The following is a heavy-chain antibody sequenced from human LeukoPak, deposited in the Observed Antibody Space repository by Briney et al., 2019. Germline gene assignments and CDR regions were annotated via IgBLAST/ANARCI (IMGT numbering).Heavy chain of an antibody. CDR2: IYYSGTS. CDR1: GGSVSSTSYY. V-gene: IGHV4-39*01. J-gene: IGHJ4*02. Sequence: PSETLSLTCTVSGGSVSSTSYYWGWIRQPPGQGLEWIGNIYYSGTSYYNPSLKSRVTISVDTSKNQFSLKLSSVPAADTAVYYCASHTSGYFDYWGQGTLVTVSS. D-gene: IGHD2/OR15-2a*01. CDR3: ASHTSGYFDY.